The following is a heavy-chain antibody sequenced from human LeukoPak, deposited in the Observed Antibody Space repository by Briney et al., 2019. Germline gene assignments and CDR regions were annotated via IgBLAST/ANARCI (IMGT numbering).Heavy chain of an antibody. Sequence: SVNVSCKASGGTFSIYAIRWVRQAPGQGLEWMGGIIPIFGTPNYAQKFQGRLTFTADESTSTAYMELSSLRSEDTAVYHCARGSVAGSHYYYGMDVWGQGTTVTVSS. D-gene: IGHD6-19*01. CDR1: GGTFSIYA. CDR3: ARGSVAGSHYYYGMDV. J-gene: IGHJ6*02. V-gene: IGHV1-69*13. CDR2: IIPIFGTP.